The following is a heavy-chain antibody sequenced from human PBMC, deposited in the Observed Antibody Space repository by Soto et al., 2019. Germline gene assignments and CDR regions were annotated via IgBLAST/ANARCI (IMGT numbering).Heavy chain of an antibody. CDR2: IIPIFGTA. J-gene: IGHJ6*02. D-gene: IGHD4-4*01. CDR1: GGTFSSYA. Sequence: ASVKVSCKASGGTFSSYAISWVRQAPGQGLEWMGGIIPIFGTANYAQKFQGRVTIIADNSMSTAYMELSSLRSEDTAVYYCRFIARDYSMDYYGMDVWFQGTTGTVS. V-gene: IGHV1-69*06. CDR3: RFIARDYSMDYYGMDV.